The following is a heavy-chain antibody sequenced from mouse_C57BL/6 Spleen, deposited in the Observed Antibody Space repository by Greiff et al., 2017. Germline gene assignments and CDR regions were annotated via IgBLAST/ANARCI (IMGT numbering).Heavy chain of an antibody. CDR2: IYPGDGDT. V-gene: IGHV1-82*01. J-gene: IGHJ4*01. D-gene: IGHD2-3*01. CDR3: ARSRLLLYYYAMYY. Sequence: VQRVESGPELVKPGASVKISCKASGYAFSSSWMNWVKQRPGKGLEWIGRIYPGDGDTNYNGKFKGKATLTADNSSSTAYMQLSSLTSEDSAVYFFARSRLLLYYYAMYYWGQGTSVTVSS. CDR1: GYAFSSSW.